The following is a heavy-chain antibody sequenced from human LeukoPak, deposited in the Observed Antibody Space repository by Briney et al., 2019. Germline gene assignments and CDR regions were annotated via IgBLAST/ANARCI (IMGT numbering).Heavy chain of an antibody. Sequence: ASVKVSCKASGGTFTGYYMHWVRQAPGQGLEWMGWINPNSGGTNYAQKFQGWVTMTRDTSISTAYMELSRLRSDDTAVYYCARAVAAAGPLGFDPWGQGTLVTVSS. V-gene: IGHV1-2*04. J-gene: IGHJ5*02. CDR1: GGTFTGYY. CDR3: ARAVAAAGPLGFDP. D-gene: IGHD6-13*01. CDR2: INPNSGGT.